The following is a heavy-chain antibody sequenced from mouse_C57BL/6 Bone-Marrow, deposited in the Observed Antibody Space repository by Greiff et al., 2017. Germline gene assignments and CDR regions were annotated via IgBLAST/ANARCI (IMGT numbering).Heavy chain of an antibody. CDR1: GYTFTSYG. D-gene: IGHD2-4*01. CDR3: ARKDYDWAY. V-gene: IGHV1-81*01. CDR2: IYPRSGNT. Sequence: VQLVESGAELARPGASVKLSCKASGYTFTSYGISWVKQRTGQGLEWIGEIYPRSGNTYYNEKFKGKATLTADKSSSTAYMELRSLTSEDSAVYFCARKDYDWAYWGQGTLVTVSA. J-gene: IGHJ3*01.